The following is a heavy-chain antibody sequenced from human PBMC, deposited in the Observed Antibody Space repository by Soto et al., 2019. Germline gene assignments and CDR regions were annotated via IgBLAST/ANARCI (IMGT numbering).Heavy chain of an antibody. D-gene: IGHD6-13*01. CDR2: IYYRGST. J-gene: IGHJ6*02. CDR3: ARKQLLPFSYALDV. CDR1: GGSISGYY. Sequence: QVQLQESGPGLVKPSDTLSLTCTVSGGSISGYYWSWIRQPPGKGLEYIGYIYYRGSTNYNPSLKSRVTPSVDTSRNQFPLKVNSVTAADTAVYYCARKQLLPFSYALDVWGQGTTVTVSS. V-gene: IGHV4-59*07.